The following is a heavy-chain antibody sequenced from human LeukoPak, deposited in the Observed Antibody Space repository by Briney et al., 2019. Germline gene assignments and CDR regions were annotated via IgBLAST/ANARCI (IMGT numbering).Heavy chain of an antibody. CDR2: INDDTP. J-gene: IGHJ5*02. CDR1: GFSFNTYS. D-gene: IGHD3-3*01. CDR3: AKEYDLWHEQGNWFDT. Sequence: GGSLRLSCTTSGFSFNTYSMSWVRQAPGKGLEWVSAINDDTPYYTDSVKGRFTVSRDNSRDSLYLHLNSLRAEDTAIYYCAKEYDLWHEQGNWFDTWGQGVLVTVSS. V-gene: IGHV3-23*01.